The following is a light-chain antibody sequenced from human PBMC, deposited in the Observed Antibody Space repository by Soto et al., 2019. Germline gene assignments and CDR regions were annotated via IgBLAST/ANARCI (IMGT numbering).Light chain of an antibody. Sequence: EIVLTQSPGTLSLSPGERATLSCRASQSVSSSYLAWYQQKPGQAPRLLIYGASSRATGIPDGFSGSGSGTEFTITMSRLPTEASAVYYWQQHGYSRSFGQGTKVEIK. CDR3: QQHGYSRS. CDR2: GAS. J-gene: IGKJ1*01. CDR1: QSVSSSY. V-gene: IGKV3-20*01.